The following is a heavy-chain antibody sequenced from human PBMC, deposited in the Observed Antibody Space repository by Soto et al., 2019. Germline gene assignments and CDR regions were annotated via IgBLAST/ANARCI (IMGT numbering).Heavy chain of an antibody. CDR2: ISYDGSNK. CDR1: GFTFSSYG. Sequence: PGGSLRLPCAASGFTFSSYGMHWVRQAPGKGLEWVAVISYDGSNKYYADSVKGRFTISRDNSKNTLYLQMNSLRAEDTAVYYCAKAATAMGEYYYYYYGMDVWGQGTTVTVSS. V-gene: IGHV3-30*18. J-gene: IGHJ6*02. D-gene: IGHD5-18*01. CDR3: AKAATAMGEYYYYYYGMDV.